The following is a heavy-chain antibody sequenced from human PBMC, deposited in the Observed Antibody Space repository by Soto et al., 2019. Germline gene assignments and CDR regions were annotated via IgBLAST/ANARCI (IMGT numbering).Heavy chain of an antibody. CDR2: ISSSSSYI. J-gene: IGHJ2*01. CDR1: GFTFSSYS. CDR3: ARDMFSYYYDSSGYPRSTGCFDL. D-gene: IGHD3-22*01. V-gene: IGHV3-21*01. Sequence: PGGSLRLSCAASGFTFSSYSMNWVREAPGKGLDWVSCISSSSSYIYYADSVKGRFTISRDNAKNSLYLQMNSLRAEDTAVYYCARDMFSYYYDSSGYPRSTGCFDLWGRGTLVTVSS.